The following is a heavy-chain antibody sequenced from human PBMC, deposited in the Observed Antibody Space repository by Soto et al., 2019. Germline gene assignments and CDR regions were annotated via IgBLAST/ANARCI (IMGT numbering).Heavy chain of an antibody. CDR1: GGSFSGYY. CDR3: GRGPTITVIRDRAGFDP. CDR2: INYSGST. J-gene: IGHJ5*02. D-gene: IGHD3-10*01. V-gene: IGHV4-34*01. Sequence: SETLSLTCAVYGGSFSGYYWTWIRQPPGKGLEWIGQINYSGSTNYNPSLKSRVTVSVDTSKSQFSLKLSSVTAADMAVYYCGRGPTITVIRDRAGFDPGGQGTLVTVSS.